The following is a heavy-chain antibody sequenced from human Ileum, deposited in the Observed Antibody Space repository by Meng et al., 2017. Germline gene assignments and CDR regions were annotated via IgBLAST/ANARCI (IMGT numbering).Heavy chain of an antibody. CDR1: GGSISSSSYY. V-gene: IGHV4-39*07. J-gene: IGHJ3*02. D-gene: IGHD3-22*01. CDR2: IYYSGST. Sequence: SETLSLTCTVSGGSISSSSYYWGWIRQPPGKGLEWTGSIYYSGSTYYNPSLKSRVTISVDTSKNQFSLKLSSVTAADTAVYYCARAASYYYASSAQDDAFDIWGQGTMVTVSS. CDR3: ARAASYYYASSAQDDAFDI.